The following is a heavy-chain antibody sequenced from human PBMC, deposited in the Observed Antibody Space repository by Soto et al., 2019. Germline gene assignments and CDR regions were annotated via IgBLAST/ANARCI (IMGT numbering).Heavy chain of an antibody. D-gene: IGHD3-10*01. Sequence: QVQLQESGPGLVKPSQTLSLTCTVTGGSISSGGYYWSWIRQHPGKGLEWIGYIYYTGSTYYNPSLKSRVTISVDTSKNECSLKLSSVTAADTAVYYCARVFGFGGMDVWGQGTTVTVSS. CDR1: GGSISSGGYY. CDR2: IYYTGST. V-gene: IGHV4-31*03. J-gene: IGHJ6*02. CDR3: ARVFGFGGMDV.